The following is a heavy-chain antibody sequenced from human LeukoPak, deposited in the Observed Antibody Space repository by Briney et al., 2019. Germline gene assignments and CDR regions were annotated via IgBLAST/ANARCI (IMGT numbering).Heavy chain of an antibody. CDR1: GYTFTSYG. Sequence: ASVKVSCKTSGYTFTSYGISWVRQAPGQGLEWMGIIDPSGGGTSSAQKFQGRVTLTRDTSTDTIYMELTSLRSEDTAVYYCASSYGPHYDVLTGYSLPNYYFAMDVWGQGTTVTVSS. D-gene: IGHD3-9*01. J-gene: IGHJ6*02. CDR2: IDPSGGGT. CDR3: ASSYGPHYDVLTGYSLPNYYFAMDV. V-gene: IGHV1-46*01.